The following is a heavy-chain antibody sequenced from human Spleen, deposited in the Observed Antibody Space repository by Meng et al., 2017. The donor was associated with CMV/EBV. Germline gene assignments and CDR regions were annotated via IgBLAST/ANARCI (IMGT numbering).Heavy chain of an antibody. D-gene: IGHD2-2*01. J-gene: IGHJ4*02. Sequence: LSLTCAASGFDFSSYSMNWVRQTPGKGLEWVSCISSTSSFIYYTGSVKGRFTISRDNRKNSLYLQMNYLRAEDTAVYYCARDQLSSSNSWSLDSWGQGTLVTVSS. CDR1: GFDFSSYS. CDR3: ARDQLSSSNSWSLDS. CDR2: ISSTSSFI. V-gene: IGHV3-21*01.